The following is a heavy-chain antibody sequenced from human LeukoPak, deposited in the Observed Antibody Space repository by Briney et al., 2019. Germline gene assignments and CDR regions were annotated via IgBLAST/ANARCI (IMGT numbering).Heavy chain of an antibody. CDR2: ITGSGDGT. V-gene: IGHV3-23*01. Sequence: GGSLRLSCAASGFTFSTYAMSWVRQAPGKGLEWVLSITGSGDGTYYADFVKGRFTISRDNSKNTLYLQMNSLRAEDTAVYYCAKGGSSGYYLFDYCVQGTLVTVSS. D-gene: IGHD6-19*01. CDR3: AKGGSSGYYLFDY. J-gene: IGHJ4*02. CDR1: GFTFSTYA.